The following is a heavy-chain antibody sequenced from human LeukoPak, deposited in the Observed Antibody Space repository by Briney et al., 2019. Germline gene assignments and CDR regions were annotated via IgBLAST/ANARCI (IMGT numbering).Heavy chain of an antibody. Sequence: SETLSLTCAVYGGSFSGYYWSWIRQPPGKGLEWIGEINHSGSTNYNPSLKSRVTISVDTSKNQFSLKLSSVTAADTAVYYCAREGGLRCSDWLFDYFDYWGQGTLVTVSS. CDR2: INHSGST. D-gene: IGHD3-9*01. V-gene: IGHV4-34*01. J-gene: IGHJ4*02. CDR1: GGSFSGYY. CDR3: AREGGLRCSDWLFDYFDY.